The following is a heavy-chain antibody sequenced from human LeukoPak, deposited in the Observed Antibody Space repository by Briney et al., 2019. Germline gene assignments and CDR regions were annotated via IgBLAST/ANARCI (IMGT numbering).Heavy chain of an antibody. J-gene: IGHJ4*02. D-gene: IGHD6-19*01. CDR2: ISGSVGST. V-gene: IGHV3-23*01. Sequence: PGGALRLSCAASGFTFSSYGMSWVRQAPGKGLEWVSAISGSVGSTYYADSVKGRFTISRDNSKNTLYLQINSLRAEDTAVYYCAKPGAVAGSYYFDYWGQGTLVTVSS. CDR1: GFTFSSYG. CDR3: AKPGAVAGSYYFDY.